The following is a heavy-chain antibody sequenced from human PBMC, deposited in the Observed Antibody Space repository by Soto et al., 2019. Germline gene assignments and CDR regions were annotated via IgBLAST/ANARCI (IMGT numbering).Heavy chain of an antibody. CDR2: ISAYNGNT. CDR3: ARVRGFWSGYQLFDY. CDR1: GYTFTSYG. V-gene: IGHV1-18*01. D-gene: IGHD3-3*01. Sequence: GASVKVSCKASGYTFTSYGISWVRQAPGQGLEWMGWISAYNGNTNYAQKLQGRVTMTTDTSTSTAYMELRSLRSDDTAVYYCARVRGFWSGYQLFDYWGQGTLVTVSS. J-gene: IGHJ4*02.